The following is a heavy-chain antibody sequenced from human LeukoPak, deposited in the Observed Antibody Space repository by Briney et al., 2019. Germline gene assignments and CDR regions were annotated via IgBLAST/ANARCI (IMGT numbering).Heavy chain of an antibody. CDR3: ARDGGYSGYDYTATDAFDI. D-gene: IGHD5-12*01. Sequence: PSETLALTYAVYGGSFSGYYWSWIRQPPGKGLEWTGEINHSGSTNYNPSLKSRVTISVDTSKNQFSLKLSSVTAADTAVYYCARDGGYSGYDYTATDAFDIWGQGTMVTVSS. CDR1: GGSFSGYY. V-gene: IGHV4-34*01. CDR2: INHSGST. J-gene: IGHJ3*02.